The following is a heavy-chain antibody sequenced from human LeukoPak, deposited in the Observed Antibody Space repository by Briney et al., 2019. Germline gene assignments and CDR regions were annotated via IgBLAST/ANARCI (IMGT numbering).Heavy chain of an antibody. Sequence: SETLSLTCVVSGDSISSSHWWSWVRQPPEKGLEWIGEIYHSGSTNYNPSLKSRVTISVDKSKNQFSLNLSSVTAADTAVYYCARIAVTGTFGVHYYYYYGMDVWGRGTTVIVSS. CDR1: GDSISSSHW. D-gene: IGHD6-19*01. V-gene: IGHV4-4*02. J-gene: IGHJ6*04. CDR3: ARIAVTGTFGVHYYYYYGMDV. CDR2: IYHSGST.